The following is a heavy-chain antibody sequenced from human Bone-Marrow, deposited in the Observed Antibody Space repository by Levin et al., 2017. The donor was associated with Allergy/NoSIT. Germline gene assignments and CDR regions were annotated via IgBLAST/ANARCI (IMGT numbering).Heavy chain of an antibody. V-gene: IGHV3-9*01. J-gene: IGHJ4*01. Sequence: PGGSLRLSCAVSGFKFDDFAMHWIRLIPGKGLEWVSSITWNSGHLTYADSVKGRFTISRDDAKNSLYLQMDNLRPDDSALYYCAKDMSVRITGYYYFQYWGHGTQVTVSS. CDR2: ITWNSGHL. CDR1: GFKFDDFA. D-gene: IGHD1-20*01. CDR3: AKDMSVRITGYYYFQY.